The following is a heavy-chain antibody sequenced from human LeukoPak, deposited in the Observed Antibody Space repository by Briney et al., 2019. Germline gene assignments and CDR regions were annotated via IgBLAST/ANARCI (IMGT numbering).Heavy chain of an antibody. CDR3: AIDGDSSDSSGFPDY. J-gene: IGHJ4*02. Sequence: PGGSLRLSCAASGFIFSNYGMHWVRQAPGKGLEWVAVIWFDGGTKYYADSVNGRFTLSRDNSKNTLYLQMNNLRADGTALYYCAIDGDSSDSSGFPDYRGQGTLVTVSS. D-gene: IGHD3-22*01. V-gene: IGHV3-33*01. CDR2: IWFDGGTK. CDR1: GFIFSNYG.